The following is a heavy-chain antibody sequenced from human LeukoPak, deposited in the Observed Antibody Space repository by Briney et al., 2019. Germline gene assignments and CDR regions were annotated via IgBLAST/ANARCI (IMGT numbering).Heavy chain of an antibody. J-gene: IGHJ4*02. CDR2: MSYDGSNK. CDR3: TRGGSYGDF. V-gene: IGHV3-30*04. CDR1: GFTFSNYA. Sequence: PGGSLRLSCAASGFTFSNYAIHWVRQAPGKGLEWVAVMSYDGSNKYYADSVKGRFTISRDNSKNTLYLQMNSLRAKDTAVYFCTRGGSYGDFWGQGTLVTVSS. D-gene: IGHD3-16*01.